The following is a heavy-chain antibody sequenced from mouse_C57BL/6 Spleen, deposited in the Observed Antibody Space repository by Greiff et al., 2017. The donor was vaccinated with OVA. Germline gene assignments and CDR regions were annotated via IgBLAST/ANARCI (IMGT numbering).Heavy chain of an antibody. D-gene: IGHD1-1*01. CDR1: GYSITSGYY. V-gene: IGHV3-6*01. Sequence: EVQLQQSGPGLVKPSQSLSLTCSVPGYSITSGYYWNWIRQFPGNKLEWMGYISYDGSNNYNPSLKNRISITRDTSKNQFFLKLNSVTTEDTATYYCARENYYEAYWGQGTLVTVSA. CDR2: ISYDGSN. CDR3: ARENYYEAY. J-gene: IGHJ3*01.